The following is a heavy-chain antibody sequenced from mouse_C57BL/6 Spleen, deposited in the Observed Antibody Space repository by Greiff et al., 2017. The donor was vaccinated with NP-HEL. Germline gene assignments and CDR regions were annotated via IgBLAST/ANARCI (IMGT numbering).Heavy chain of an antibody. CDR2: IFPGSGST. CDR3: ASSVYGNYVYFDY. Sequence: VKLMESGPELVKPGASVKISCKASGYTFTDYYINWVKQRPGQGLEWIGWIFPGSGSTYYNEKFKGKATLTVDKSSSTAYMLLSSLTSEDSAVYFCASSVYGNYVYFDYWGQGTTLTVSS. CDR1: GYTFTDYY. D-gene: IGHD2-1*01. J-gene: IGHJ2*01. V-gene: IGHV1-75*01.